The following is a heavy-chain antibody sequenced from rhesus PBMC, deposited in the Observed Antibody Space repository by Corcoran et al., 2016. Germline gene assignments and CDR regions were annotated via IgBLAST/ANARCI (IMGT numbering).Heavy chain of an antibody. CDR2: NSESGGAI. D-gene: IGHD6-25*01. J-gene: IGHJ6*01. V-gene: IGHV3-100*02. CDR3: TRSAAASFYGLDS. Sequence: DVQLVESGGGLVEPGGSLRLSCVASGFTFSSYEMHWVRQAPGKGLEWVAVNSESGGAIYYAESVKGRFTISRDNAKNSLFLQMNSLRAEDTAVYYCTRSAAASFYGLDSWGQGVVVTVSS. CDR1: GFTFSSYE.